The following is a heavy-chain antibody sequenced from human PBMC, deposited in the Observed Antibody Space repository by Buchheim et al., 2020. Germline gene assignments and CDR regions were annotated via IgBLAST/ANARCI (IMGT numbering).Heavy chain of an antibody. Sequence: QVQLQESGPGLVKPSETLSLTCTVSGASISTYYWSWIRQPPGKGLEWIGYIYYSGSTNYNPSLKSRVTISVDTSKNQFSLKLTSVTAADTAMYYCARGVSGSYDGIPWGQGTL. V-gene: IGHV4-59*01. CDR1: GASISTYY. J-gene: IGHJ5*02. CDR3: ARGVSGSYDGIP. D-gene: IGHD1-26*01. CDR2: IYYSGST.